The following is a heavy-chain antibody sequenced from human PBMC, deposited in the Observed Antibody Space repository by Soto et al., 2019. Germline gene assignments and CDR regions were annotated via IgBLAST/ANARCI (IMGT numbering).Heavy chain of an antibody. Sequence: PSETLSLTCAVYGGSFSGYYWSWIRQPPGKGLEWIGEINHSGSTNYNPSLKSRVTISVDTSKNQFSLKLSSVTAADTAVYYCARAIRQLVSSGMDVWGQGTTVTVSS. V-gene: IGHV4-34*01. CDR3: ARAIRQLVSSGMDV. D-gene: IGHD6-6*01. CDR2: INHSGST. J-gene: IGHJ6*02. CDR1: GGSFSGYY.